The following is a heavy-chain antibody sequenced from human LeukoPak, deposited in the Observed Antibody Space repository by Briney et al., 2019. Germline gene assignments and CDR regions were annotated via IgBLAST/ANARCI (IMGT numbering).Heavy chain of an antibody. Sequence: PGGSLRLSCAASGFTFSSYWMSWVRQAPGKGLEWVANIKQDGSEKYYVDSVKGRFTISRDNAKNSLYLQMNSLRAEDTALYHCARERSTSNWYGTPDFDYWGQGTLVTVSS. D-gene: IGHD6-13*01. CDR3: ARERSTSNWYGTPDFDY. V-gene: IGHV3-7*03. J-gene: IGHJ4*02. CDR2: IKQDGSEK. CDR1: GFTFSSYW.